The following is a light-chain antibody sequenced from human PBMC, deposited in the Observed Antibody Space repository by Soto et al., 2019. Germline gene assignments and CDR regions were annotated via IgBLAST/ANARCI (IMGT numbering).Light chain of an antibody. CDR1: SSDVGGYNY. Sequence: QSALTQPASGSGSPGQSSTISCTGTSSDVGGYNYVSWYQQHPGKAPKVMIYDVSNRPSGVSNRFSGSKSGNTASLTISGLQAEDEADYYCRSYTSSSTPLVFGTGTELTVL. CDR3: RSYTSSSTPLV. V-gene: IGLV2-14*01. CDR2: DVS. J-gene: IGLJ1*01.